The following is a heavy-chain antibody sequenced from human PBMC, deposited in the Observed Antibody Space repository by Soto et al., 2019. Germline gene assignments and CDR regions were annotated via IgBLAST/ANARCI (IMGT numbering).Heavy chain of an antibody. Sequence: GASVKVSCKASGYTFTSYDINWVRQATGQGLEWMGWMNPNSGNTGYAQKFQGRVTMTRNTSISTAYMELSSLRSEDTAVYYCARGSGRVYDILTGYQVVRYYYGIDVCGQGTTVTASS. CDR2: MNPNSGNT. V-gene: IGHV1-8*01. CDR3: ARGSGRVYDILTGYQVVRYYYGIDV. J-gene: IGHJ6*02. D-gene: IGHD3-9*01. CDR1: GYTFTSYD.